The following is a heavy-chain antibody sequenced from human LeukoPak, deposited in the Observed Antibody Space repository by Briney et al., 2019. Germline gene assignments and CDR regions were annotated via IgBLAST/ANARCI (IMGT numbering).Heavy chain of an antibody. V-gene: IGHV3-21*01. Sequence: GGSLRLSCAASGFTFSSYSMNWVRQAPGKGLEWDSSISSSSSYIYYADSVKGRFTISRDNAKNSLYLQMNSLRAEDTAVYYCAREGDYGDYNWFDPWGQGTLVTVSS. CDR3: AREGDYGDYNWFDP. CDR1: GFTFSSYS. J-gene: IGHJ5*02. D-gene: IGHD4-17*01. CDR2: ISSSSSYI.